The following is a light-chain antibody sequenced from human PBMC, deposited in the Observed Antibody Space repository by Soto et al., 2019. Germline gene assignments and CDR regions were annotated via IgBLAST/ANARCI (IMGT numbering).Light chain of an antibody. CDR1: SSNIGGNS. CDR3: GTWDSSLGAYV. J-gene: IGLJ1*01. CDR2: DDN. V-gene: IGLV1-51*01. Sequence: QSVMTQPPSVSAAPGQTVTISCSGSSSNIGGNSVSWYQQLLGTAPTLLIYDDNNRPSGILDRFSGSKSGTSATLVITGFQTGDEADYYCGTWDSSLGAYVFGAGTKVTVL.